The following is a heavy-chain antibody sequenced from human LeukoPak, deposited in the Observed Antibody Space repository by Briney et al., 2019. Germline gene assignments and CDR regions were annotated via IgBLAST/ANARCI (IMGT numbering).Heavy chain of an antibody. J-gene: IGHJ5*02. Sequence: GSSAKVSCKASGGTFSSYAISWVRQAPGQGLEWIGGIIPIFGTANYAQKFQGRVTITADKSTSTAYMELSSLRSEDTAVYYCARLSGYCSGGSCPNWFDPWGQGTLVTVSS. CDR1: GGTFSSYA. CDR2: IIPIFGTA. V-gene: IGHV1-69*06. CDR3: ARLSGYCSGGSCPNWFDP. D-gene: IGHD2-15*01.